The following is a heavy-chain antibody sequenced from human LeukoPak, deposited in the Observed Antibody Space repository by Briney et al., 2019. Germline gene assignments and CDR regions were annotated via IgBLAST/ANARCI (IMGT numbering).Heavy chain of an antibody. J-gene: IGHJ4*02. CDR2: ISDSGGST. D-gene: IGHD1-26*01. CDR3: TGLYGGSYAY. V-gene: IGHV3-23*01. CDR1: GFTLSSYA. Sequence: PGGSLRLSCTASGFTLSSYAMAWVRQAPGKGLDWVSTISDSGGSTFYADSVKGRFTISRDNSRNIVFLQTNSLRAEDTAMYYCTGLYGGSYAYWGQGTLVTVSS.